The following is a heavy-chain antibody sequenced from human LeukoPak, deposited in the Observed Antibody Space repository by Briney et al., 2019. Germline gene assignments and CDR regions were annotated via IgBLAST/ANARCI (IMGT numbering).Heavy chain of an antibody. Sequence: GGSLSLSCAASGFTFTSYWMHWVRQAPGKGLVWVSRINTDGSITTYADSVKGRFTISRDNAKSTLYLEMSSLRAEDTAVYYCARIASAYRDYANSRTGDWGQGTLVTVSS. CDR3: ARIASAYRDYANSRTGD. V-gene: IGHV3-74*01. D-gene: IGHD5-12*01. CDR2: INTDGSIT. J-gene: IGHJ4*02. CDR1: GFTFTSYW.